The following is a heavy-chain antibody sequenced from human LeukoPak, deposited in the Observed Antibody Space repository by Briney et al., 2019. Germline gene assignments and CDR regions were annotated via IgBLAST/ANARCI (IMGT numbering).Heavy chain of an antibody. V-gene: IGHV3-21*01. D-gene: IGHD6-13*01. J-gene: IGHJ4*02. CDR3: ATEGRSTTPGY. Sequence: GGSLRLSCGASGFTFSSYDMILVRQAPGMGLEWVSSISSGSSCIHYADSVKGRFTVSRDNAKNSLYPQMNSLRAEDTSVYYCATEGRSTTPGYWGQGTLVIVSS. CDR2: ISSGSSCI. CDR1: GFTFSSYD.